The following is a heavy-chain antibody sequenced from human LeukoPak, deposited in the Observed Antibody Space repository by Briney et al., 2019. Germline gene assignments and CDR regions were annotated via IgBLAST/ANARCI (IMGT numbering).Heavy chain of an antibody. J-gene: IGHJ4*02. V-gene: IGHV3-64*04. Sequence: QPGGSLRLSCSASGFTFNRFYLHWVRQAPGKGLEFVSHISSNGATTYYADSVKGRFTISRDNSKNTLHLQMNSLRAGDTAVYYCAKSAYYDSSGFYREYYFDYWGQGTLVTVSS. CDR2: ISSNGATT. CDR1: GFTFNRFY. CDR3: AKSAYYDSSGFYREYYFDY. D-gene: IGHD3-22*01.